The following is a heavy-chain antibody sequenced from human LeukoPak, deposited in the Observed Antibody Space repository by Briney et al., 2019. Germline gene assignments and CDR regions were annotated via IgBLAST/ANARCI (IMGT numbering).Heavy chain of an antibody. V-gene: IGHV3-15*01. Sequence: GGSLRLSCTASGLSFSTAGMSWVRQAPGKGLEWEGRIKSKSDDGTAVYTAPVKGRFTISRDDSKDTLYLQMNSLKTEDTAVYYCTTDGDGGFGHWGQGTLVTVSS. CDR1: GLSFSTAG. J-gene: IGHJ4*02. D-gene: IGHD2-21*01. CDR3: TTDGDGGFGH. CDR2: IKSKSDDGTA.